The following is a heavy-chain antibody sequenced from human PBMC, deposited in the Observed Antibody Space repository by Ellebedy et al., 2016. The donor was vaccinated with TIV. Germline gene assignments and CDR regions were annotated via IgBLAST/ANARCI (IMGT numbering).Heavy chain of an antibody. Sequence: GESLKISXAASGFSFSSHGMHWVRQAPGKGPEWVAVIWYDGSKIYYADSVKGRFTISRDNSKNTLYLQMNSLRAEDTAVYYCVRLRGTEFDSWGQGTLVTVSS. J-gene: IGHJ4*02. CDR1: GFSFSSHG. V-gene: IGHV3-33*01. CDR2: IWYDGSKI. CDR3: VRLRGTEFDS. D-gene: IGHD1-1*01.